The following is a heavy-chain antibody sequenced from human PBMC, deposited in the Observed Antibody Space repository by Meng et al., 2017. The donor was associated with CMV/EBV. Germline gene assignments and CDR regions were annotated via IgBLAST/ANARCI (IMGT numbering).Heavy chain of an antibody. CDR2: ISSSSSYI. V-gene: IGHV3-21*01. CDR1: GFTFSSYS. CDR3: AREGGVVPAANNWFDP. J-gene: IGHJ5*02. D-gene: IGHD2-2*01. Sequence: GESLKISCAASGFTFSSYSMNWVRQAPGKGLEWVSSISSSSSYIYYADSVKGRFTISRDNAKNSLYLQMNSLRAEDTAVYYCAREGGVVPAANNWFDPWDQGTLVTVSS.